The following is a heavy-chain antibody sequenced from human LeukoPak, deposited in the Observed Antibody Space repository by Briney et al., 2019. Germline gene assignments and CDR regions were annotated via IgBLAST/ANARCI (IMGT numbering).Heavy chain of an antibody. CDR1: GCTLTSYG. CDR3: ARAYYDFWSGYSVDY. D-gene: IGHD3-3*01. J-gene: IGHJ4*02. CDR2: ISAYNGNT. V-gene: IGHV1-18*01. Sequence: ASVKVSCKASGCTLTSYGISWVRQAPGQGLEWMGWISAYNGNTNYAQKLQGRVTMTTDTSTSTAYMELRSLRSDDTAVYYCARAYYDFWSGYSVDYWGQGTLVTVSS.